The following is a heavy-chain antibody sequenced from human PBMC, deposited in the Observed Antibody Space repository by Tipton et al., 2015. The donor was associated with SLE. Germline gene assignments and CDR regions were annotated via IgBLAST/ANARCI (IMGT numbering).Heavy chain of an antibody. Sequence: GLVKPSETLSLTCAVYGGSFSSYYWSWIRQPPGKGLEWIGEINHSGSTNYNPSLKSRVTISVDTSKNQFSLKLSSVTAADTAVYYCARYIVVVRYFEYWGQGTLVTVSS. CDR3: ARYIVVVRYFEY. V-gene: IGHV4-34*01. J-gene: IGHJ4*02. CDR2: INHSGST. D-gene: IGHD2-21*01. CDR1: GGSFSSYY.